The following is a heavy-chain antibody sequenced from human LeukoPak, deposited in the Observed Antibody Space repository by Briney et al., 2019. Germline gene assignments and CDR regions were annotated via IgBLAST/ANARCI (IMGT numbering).Heavy chain of an antibody. J-gene: IGHJ4*02. D-gene: IGHD6-13*01. CDR3: ARRALAAAGRGDFDY. CDR1: GYSFSHYW. CDR2: IYPGDSDT. V-gene: IGHV5-51*01. Sequence: GESLKISCKASGYSFSHYWIAWVRQMPGKGLEWMGIIYPGDSDTRYSPSFQGQVTISADKSISTAYLQWSSLKASDTAMYYCARRALAAAGRGDFDYWGQGTLVPVSS.